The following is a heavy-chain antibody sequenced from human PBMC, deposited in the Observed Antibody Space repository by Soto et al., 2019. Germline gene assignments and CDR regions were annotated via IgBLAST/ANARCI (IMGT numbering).Heavy chain of an antibody. V-gene: IGHV3-33*01. CDR1: GFTFSSYG. CDR3: ARDPGEQQPITHYYGMDV. J-gene: IGHJ6*02. Sequence: QVQLVESGGGVVQPGRSLRLSCAASGFTFSSYGMHWVRQAPGKGLEWVAVIWYDGSNKYYADSVKGRFTISRDNSKNTLYLQMNSLRAEDTSVYYCARDPGEQQPITHYYGMDVWGPGTTVTVSS. D-gene: IGHD6-13*01. CDR2: IWYDGSNK.